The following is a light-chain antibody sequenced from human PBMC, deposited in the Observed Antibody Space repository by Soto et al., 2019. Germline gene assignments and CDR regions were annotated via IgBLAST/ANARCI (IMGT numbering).Light chain of an antibody. Sequence: QPVLTQPRSVSGSPGQTVTVSCTGTSSDVGAYNYVSWYRHHPGNAPKFLIYDVSRRPSGVPDRFSASKSGNTASLTISGLQAEDEADYYCSSYAGSYTWVFGGGTKLTVL. J-gene: IGLJ3*02. CDR1: SSDVGAYNY. V-gene: IGLV2-11*01. CDR2: DVS. CDR3: SSYAGSYTWV.